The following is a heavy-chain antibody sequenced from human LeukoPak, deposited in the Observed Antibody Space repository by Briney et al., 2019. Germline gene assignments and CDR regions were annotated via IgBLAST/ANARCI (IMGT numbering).Heavy chain of an antibody. CDR2: ISSSSSYI. CDR1: GFTFSSYS. J-gene: IGHJ4*02. Sequence: PGGSLRLSCAASGFTFSSYSMNWVRQAPGKGLEWVSSISSSSSYIYYADSVKGRFTISRDNAKKSLYLQMNSLRAEDTAVYYCAGPMGPATIFGSDYWGQGTLVTVSS. CDR3: AGPMGPATIFGSDY. V-gene: IGHV3-21*01. D-gene: IGHD2-2*01.